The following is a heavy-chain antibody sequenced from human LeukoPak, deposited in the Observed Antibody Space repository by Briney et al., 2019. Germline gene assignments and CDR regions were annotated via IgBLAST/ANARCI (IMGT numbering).Heavy chain of an antibody. CDR1: GGSLSSSSYS. V-gene: IGHV4-39*01. CDR2: IYYSGTT. D-gene: IGHD3-3*01. J-gene: IGHJ4*02. Sequence: LSETLSLTCTVSGGSLSSSSYSWGWIRQPPGKGLEWLGSIYYSGTTYYNPSLNSRVTISVDRSKIQFSLKLSSVAATDTAVYFCARLRFDFWSGYTHPYFDYWGQGTLVTVSS. CDR3: ARLRFDFWSGYTHPYFDY.